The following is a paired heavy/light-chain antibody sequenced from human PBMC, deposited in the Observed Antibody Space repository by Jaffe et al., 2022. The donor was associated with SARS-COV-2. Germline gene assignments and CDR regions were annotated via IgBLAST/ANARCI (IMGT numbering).Heavy chain of an antibody. CDR2: MNEDGSER. V-gene: IGHV3-7*01. J-gene: IGHJ1*01. Sequence: EVQLVETGGILVQPGGSLRISCVASGFTFSSHWMTWVRQAPGKGLEWVASMNEDGSERYYVGSVKGRFTISRDNAKTSLFLQMNSLRAEDTALYYCARDEFYSSYQYWGQGTLVTVSS. D-gene: IGHD6-13*01. CDR3: ARDEFYSSYQY. CDR1: GFTFSSHW.
Light chain of an antibody. CDR2: LGS. V-gene: IGKV2-28*01. CDR1: QSLLHSNGYNY. Sequence: DIVMTQSPLSLPVTPGEPASIFCRSSQSLLHSNGYNYLDWYLQKPGQSPQLLIYLGSNRASGVPDRFSGSGSGTDFTLKISRVEAEDVGVYYCMQSLEPPKTFGQGTKVEIK. CDR3: MQSLEPPKT. J-gene: IGKJ1*01.